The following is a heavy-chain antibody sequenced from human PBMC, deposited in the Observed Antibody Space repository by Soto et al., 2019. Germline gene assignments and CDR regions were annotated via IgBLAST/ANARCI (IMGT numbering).Heavy chain of an antibody. CDR1: GGSISSSYW. CDR2: IYHGGTT. CDR3: VSSLNYDFWRDGGRHFYFDY. J-gene: IGHJ4*02. V-gene: IGHV4-4*02. Sequence: QVQLQESGPGLVKPSGTLSLTCAVSGGSISSSYWWNWVRQTPRGGLEWIGKIYHGGTTNYNPSLKNRVPISVDNSKNQFSLKLTSVTAADTAVYYCVSSLNYDFWRDGGRHFYFDYWGRGILATVSS. D-gene: IGHD3-3*01.